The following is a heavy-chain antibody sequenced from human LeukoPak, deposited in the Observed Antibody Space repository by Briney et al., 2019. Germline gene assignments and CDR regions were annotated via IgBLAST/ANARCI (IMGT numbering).Heavy chain of an antibody. CDR2: ISSSSSTI. CDR1: GFTFSSYS. J-gene: IGHJ1*01. Sequence: QSGGSLRLSCAASGFTFSSYSMNWVRQAPGKGLEWVSYISSSSSTIYYADSVKGRFTISRDNAKNSLYLQMNSLRAEDTAVYYCARDLVLRFLVFQHWGQGTLVTVSS. D-gene: IGHD3-3*01. CDR3: ARDLVLRFLVFQH. V-gene: IGHV3-48*01.